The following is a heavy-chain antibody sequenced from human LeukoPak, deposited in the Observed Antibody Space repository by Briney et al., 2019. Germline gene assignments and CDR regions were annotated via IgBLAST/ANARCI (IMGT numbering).Heavy chain of an antibody. V-gene: IGHV3-7*01. J-gene: IGHJ4*02. CDR1: GFTFSSHW. CDR3: ARGPNFGNYVDFLDS. CDR2: IKQGGSQK. Sequence: GGSLRLSCAASGFTFSSHWMTWVRQAPGKGLEWVANIKQGGSQKYYVDSVKGRFTISRDDAKSTLFLQMNNPRAEDSALYYCARGPNFGNYVDFLDSWGQGTLVTVSS. D-gene: IGHD4-17*01.